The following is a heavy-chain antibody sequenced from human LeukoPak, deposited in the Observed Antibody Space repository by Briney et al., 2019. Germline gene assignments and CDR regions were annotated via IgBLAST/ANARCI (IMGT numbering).Heavy chain of an antibody. CDR1: GFTFSSYE. CDR3: ARPHSDYGGIDY. J-gene: IGHJ4*02. D-gene: IGHD4-17*01. Sequence: GGSLRLSCAASGFTFSSYEMNWVRQAPGKGLEWVSYISSSGSTIYYADSVKGRFTISRDNSKSTIFLQMNGLKTEDTAVYYCARPHSDYGGIDYWGQGTLVTVSS. CDR2: ISSSGSTI. V-gene: IGHV3-48*03.